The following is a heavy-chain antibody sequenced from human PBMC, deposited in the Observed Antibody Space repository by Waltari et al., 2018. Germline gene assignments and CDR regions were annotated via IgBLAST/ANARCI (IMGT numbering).Heavy chain of an antibody. Sequence: QVQLQASGPGLVKPSETLFLTCTVTGGSLSSHYWSGIRQPPGKRLEWIGYIYYSGSTNYNPSLKSRVTISVDTSKNQFSLKLSSVTAADTAVYYCARDLRGYSNYDYAFDIWGQGTMVTVSS. CDR2: IYYSGST. CDR3: ARDLRGYSNYDYAFDI. CDR1: GGSLSSHY. V-gene: IGHV4-59*11. D-gene: IGHD4-4*01. J-gene: IGHJ3*02.